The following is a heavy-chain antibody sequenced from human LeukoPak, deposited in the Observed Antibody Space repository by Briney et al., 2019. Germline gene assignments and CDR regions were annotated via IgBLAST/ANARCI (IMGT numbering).Heavy chain of an antibody. D-gene: IGHD1-26*01. V-gene: IGHV1-69*13. CDR1: GGTFSSYA. Sequence: SVKVSCKASGGTFSSYAISWVRQAPGQGLEWMGGIIPIFGTANYAQKFQGRVTITADESTSTAYMELSSLRPEDTAVYYCARGFRWDDYCFDYWGQGTLVTVSS. CDR2: IIPIFGTA. J-gene: IGHJ4*02. CDR3: ARGFRWDDYCFDY.